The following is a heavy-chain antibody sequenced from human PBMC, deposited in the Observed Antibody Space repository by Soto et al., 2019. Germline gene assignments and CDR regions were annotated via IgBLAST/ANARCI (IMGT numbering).Heavy chain of an antibody. CDR1: GYSISSGSY. D-gene: IGHD2-8*02. CDR3: ARGMTPPGAPAWYYFDS. V-gene: IGHV4-38-2*02. J-gene: IGHJ4*01. Sequence: SETLSLTCTVSGYSISSGSYWSWIRQPAGKGLEWIGRFSLSGTTNYNPSLRSRVTMSADVSKNQFSLRLTSVTAADTALYYCARGMTPPGAPAWYYFDSWGQEPWSPSPQ. CDR2: FSLSGTT.